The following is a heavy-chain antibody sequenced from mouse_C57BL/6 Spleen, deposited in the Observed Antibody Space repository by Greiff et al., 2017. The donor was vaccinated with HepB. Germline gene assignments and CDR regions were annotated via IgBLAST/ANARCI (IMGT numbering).Heavy chain of an antibody. CDR3: TRSRVYGNYFDY. V-gene: IGHV1-5*01. CDR1: GYTFTSYW. CDR2: IYPGNSDT. J-gene: IGHJ2*01. D-gene: IGHD2-10*02. Sequence: EVQPQQSGTVLARPGASVKMSCKTSGYTFTSYWMHWVKQRPGQGLAWIGAIYPGNSDTSYNQKFKGKAKLTAVTSASTAYMEPSSLTNEDSAVYYCTRSRVYGNYFDYWGQGTTLTVSS.